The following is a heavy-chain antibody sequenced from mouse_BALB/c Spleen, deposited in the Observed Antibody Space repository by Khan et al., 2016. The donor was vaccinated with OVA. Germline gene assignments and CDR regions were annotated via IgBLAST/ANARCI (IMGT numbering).Heavy chain of an antibody. D-gene: IGHD2-3*01. CDR2: ISSSGST. CDR1: GYSITSDYA. J-gene: IGHJ4*01. CDR3: ARDGSRYNYAMDY. V-gene: IGHV3-2*02. Sequence: EVELVESGPGLVKPSQSLSLTCTVTGYSITSDYAWNLIRQFPGNKLEWMGYISSSGSTNYNPALKSRISITRDTSKNQFFLQLNSVTTEDTATYYCARDGSRYNYAMDYWGQGTSGTGSS.